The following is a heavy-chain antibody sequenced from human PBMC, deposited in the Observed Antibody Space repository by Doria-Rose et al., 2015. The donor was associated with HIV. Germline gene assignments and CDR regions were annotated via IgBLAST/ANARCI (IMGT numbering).Heavy chain of an antibody. V-gene: IGHV2-26*01. CDR3: ARIKSSRWYHKYYFDF. CDR1: GVSLSSPGMG. J-gene: IGHJ4*02. CDR2: TFSDDER. D-gene: IGHD6-13*01. Sequence: QVTLKESGPVLVKPTETLTLTCTVSGVSLSSPGMGVSWIRQPPGQALEWLANTFSDDERSYKTSLKSRLTISRGTSKSQVVLTMTDMDPVDTATYYCARIKSSRWYHKYYFDFWGQGTLVIVS.